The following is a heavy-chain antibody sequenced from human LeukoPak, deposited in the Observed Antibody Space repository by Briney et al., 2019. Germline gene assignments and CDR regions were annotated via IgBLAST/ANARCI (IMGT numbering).Heavy chain of an antibody. CDR2: IIPIFGTA. J-gene: IGHJ4*02. D-gene: IGHD2-15*01. CDR3: VKVGSKWYDY. V-gene: IGHV1-69*06. CDR1: GGTFSSYA. Sequence: GASVKVSCKASGGTFSSYAISWVRQAPGQGLEWMGGIIPIFGTANYAQKFQGRVTITADKSTNTAYMELSSLRSEDTAVHYCVKVGSKWYDYWGQGTLVTVSS.